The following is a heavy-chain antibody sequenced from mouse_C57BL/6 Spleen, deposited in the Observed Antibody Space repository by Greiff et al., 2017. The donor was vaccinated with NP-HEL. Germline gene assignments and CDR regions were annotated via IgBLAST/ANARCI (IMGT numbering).Heavy chain of an antibody. CDR3: ARIPGGYGNYEDY. CDR2: INPNNGGT. Sequence: VQLQQSGPELVKPGASVKISCKASGYTFTDYYMNWVKQSHGKSLEWIGDINPNNGGTSYNQKFKGKATLTVDKSSSTAYMELRSLTSEDSAVYYCARIPGGYGNYEDYWGQGTTLTVSS. V-gene: IGHV1-26*01. J-gene: IGHJ2*01. CDR1: GYTFTDYY. D-gene: IGHD2-10*02.